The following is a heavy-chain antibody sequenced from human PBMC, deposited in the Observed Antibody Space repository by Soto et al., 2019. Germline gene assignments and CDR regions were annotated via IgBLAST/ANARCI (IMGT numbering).Heavy chain of an antibody. D-gene: IGHD5-12*01. J-gene: IGHJ3*02. CDR2: INPSGGST. V-gene: IGHV1-46*03. CDR3: ARSGSGYDYVVDAFDI. CDR1: RYTFTSNY. Sequence: GAPVEVSCKESRYTFTSNYMHWVRQAPGQGLEWMGIINPSGGSTSYAQKFQGRVTMTRDTSTSTVYMELSSLRSEDTAVYYCARSGSGYDYVVDAFDIWGQGTMVTVSS.